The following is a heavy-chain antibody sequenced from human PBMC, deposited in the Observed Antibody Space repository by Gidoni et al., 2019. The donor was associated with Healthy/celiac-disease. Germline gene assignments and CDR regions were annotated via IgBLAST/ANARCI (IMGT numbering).Heavy chain of an antibody. J-gene: IGHJ4*02. Sequence: EVQRVESGGGLVQPGGSLRRSGSASGFPFSSYVIHWVRQAPVKGLEYVSTISSNGGSTYYADSVKGRFTISRDNSKNTLYLQMSSLRAEDTAVYYCVKGPYYFDYWGQGTLVTVSS. CDR2: ISSNGGST. CDR3: VKGPYYFDY. CDR1: GFPFSSYV. V-gene: IGHV3-64D*06.